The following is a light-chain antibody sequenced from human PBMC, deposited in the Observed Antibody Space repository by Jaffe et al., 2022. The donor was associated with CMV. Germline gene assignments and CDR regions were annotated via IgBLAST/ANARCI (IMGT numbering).Light chain of an antibody. J-gene: IGKJ5*01. CDR2: EAS. CDR3: QQLNRYPIT. CDR1: QGVTSY. Sequence: DIQLTQSPSFLSASVGDRVTITCRASQGVTSYLAWYQQKPGKAPKLLIYEASTLQSGVPSRFSGSGSGAEFTLTITSLQPEDFATYYCQQLNRYPITFGQGTRLEIK. V-gene: IGKV1-9*01.